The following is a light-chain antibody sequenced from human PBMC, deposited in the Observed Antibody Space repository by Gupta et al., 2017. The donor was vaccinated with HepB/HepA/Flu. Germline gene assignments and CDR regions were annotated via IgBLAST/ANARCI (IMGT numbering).Light chain of an antibody. V-gene: IGKV3-20*01. J-gene: IGKJ1*01. CDR3: QQDGSSPRT. CDR2: GAS. CDR1: QSIGSNY. Sequence: EIVLTQSPGTLSLSPGERATLSCRASQSIGSNYLAWYQQKPGQAPRLLIYGASSRATGIPDRFSGSGSGTDFTLTISRLEPEDFAVYYCQQDGSSPRTFGQGTKVEIK.